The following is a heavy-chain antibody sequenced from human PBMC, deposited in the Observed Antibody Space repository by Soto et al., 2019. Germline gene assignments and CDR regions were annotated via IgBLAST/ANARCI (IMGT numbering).Heavy chain of an antibody. J-gene: IGHJ4*02. D-gene: IGHD3-22*01. CDR1: GGSISSSSYY. CDR2: ISHTGST. V-gene: IGHV4-39*01. CDR3: ARHLGRSGYSAYDY. Sequence: QLQLQESGPGLVKPSETLSLTCIVSGGSISSSSYYWGWIRQPPGKGLEWIGSISHTGSTYYNPSLKSRVTISVDTSKNQFSLKVRAVTAADTAVYYCARHLGRSGYSAYDYWGQGTLVTVSS.